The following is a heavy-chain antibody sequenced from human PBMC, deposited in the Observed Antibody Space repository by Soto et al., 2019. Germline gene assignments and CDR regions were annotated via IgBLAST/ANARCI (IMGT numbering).Heavy chain of an antibody. J-gene: IGHJ4*02. CDR3: ARVYYGSGSYYNYFDY. CDR1: GFTFTSYE. V-gene: IGHV3-48*03. Sequence: GGSLRLSCAASGFTFTSYEMKWVRQAPGKGLEWVSYISSSGSTIYYADSVKGRFTISRDNAKNSLYLQMNSLRAEDTAVYYCARVYYGSGSYYNYFDYWGQGTLVTVSS. D-gene: IGHD3-10*01. CDR2: ISSSGSTI.